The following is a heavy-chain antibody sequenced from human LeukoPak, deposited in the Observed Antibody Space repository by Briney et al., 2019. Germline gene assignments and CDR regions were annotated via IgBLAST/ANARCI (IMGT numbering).Heavy chain of an antibody. CDR1: GASIREHY. D-gene: IGHD3-10*01. CDR3: ARDSFGVNAFSF. CDR2: MSVTGTI. J-gene: IGHJ3*01. V-gene: IGHV4-4*07. Sequence: SETLSLTCTVSGASIREHYWTWIRQSAGKGLEWIGRMSVTGTIDYNSSLKSRVTMSIDTSNNQFALKLSSVTAADTAMYYCARDSFGVNAFSFWGQGTMVTVSS.